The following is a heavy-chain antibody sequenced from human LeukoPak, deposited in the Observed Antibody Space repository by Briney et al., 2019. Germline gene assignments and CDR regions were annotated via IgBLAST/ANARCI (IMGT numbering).Heavy chain of an antibody. CDR2: INPNSGGT. J-gene: IGHJ4*02. CDR3: ARDHEDCSSSSCYD. D-gene: IGHD2-2*01. Sequence: ASVNVSCKASGYNFINYGISWVRQAPGQGLEWMGRINPNSGGTYYAQKFQGRVTMTRDTSISTAYMELSRLRSDDTGVYYCARDHEDCSSSSCYDWGQGTLVTVSS. V-gene: IGHV1-2*05. CDR1: GYNFINYG.